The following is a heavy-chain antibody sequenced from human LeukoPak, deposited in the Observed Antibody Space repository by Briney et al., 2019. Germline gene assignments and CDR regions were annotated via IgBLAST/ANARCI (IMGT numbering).Heavy chain of an antibody. CDR1: GGSFSGYY. V-gene: IGHV4-34*01. CDR2: INHSGST. Sequence: SETLSLTCAVYGGSFSGYYWSWIRQPPGKGLEWIGEINHSGSTNYNPSLKSRVTISVDTSRNQFSLKLSSVTAADTAVYYCARVPYYYGSGSYSGGNWFDPWGQGTLVTVSS. J-gene: IGHJ5*02. D-gene: IGHD3-10*01. CDR3: ARVPYYYGSGSYSGGNWFDP.